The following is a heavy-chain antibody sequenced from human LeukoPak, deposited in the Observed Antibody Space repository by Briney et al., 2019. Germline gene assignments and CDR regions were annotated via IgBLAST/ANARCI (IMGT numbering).Heavy chain of an antibody. V-gene: IGHV1-69*05. CDR2: LTQFFRRT. Sequence: SVKVSCKISGGSFRTYPISWVRQAPGQGLEWMGGLTQFFRRTNYTQNFQGRLTISTDESSTTAYMELSSLRPDDTAVYYCATSGSGRSWDWFAPWGPGTLVTVSS. CDR3: ATSGSGRSWDWFAP. J-gene: IGHJ5*02. CDR1: GGSFRTYP. D-gene: IGHD3-10*01.